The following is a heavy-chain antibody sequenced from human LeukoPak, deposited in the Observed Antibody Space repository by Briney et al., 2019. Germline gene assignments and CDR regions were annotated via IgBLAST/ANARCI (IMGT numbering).Heavy chain of an antibody. CDR2: INHSGSI. D-gene: IGHD3-9*01. CDR3: ARVLGYFDWLIDY. V-gene: IGHV4-34*01. CDR1: GGSFSGYY. J-gene: IGHJ4*02. Sequence: SETLSLTCAVYGGSFSGYYWSWIRQPPGKGLEWIGEINHSGSINYNPSLKSRVTISVDTSKNQFSLKLSSVTAADTAVYYCARVLGYFDWLIDYWGQGTLVTVSS.